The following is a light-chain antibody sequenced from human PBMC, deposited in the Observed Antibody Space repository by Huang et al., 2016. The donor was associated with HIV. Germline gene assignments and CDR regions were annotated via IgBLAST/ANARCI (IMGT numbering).Light chain of an antibody. CDR2: GAF. J-gene: IGKJ1*01. Sequence: EIVLTQSPATLSVSPGERATLSCRASQSVSRNLAWYQQKPGQTPRLLIYGAFTRAIGIPARFSGSWSGTEFTLTISSLQSEDFAVYYCQQYNDWRTFGQGTKVEIK. V-gene: IGKV3-15*01. CDR3: QQYNDWRT. CDR1: QSVSRN.